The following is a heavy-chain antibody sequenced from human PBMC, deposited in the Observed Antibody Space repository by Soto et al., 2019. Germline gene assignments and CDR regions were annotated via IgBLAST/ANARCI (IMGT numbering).Heavy chain of an antibody. CDR2: ISSSSSTI. V-gene: IGHV3-48*01. J-gene: IGHJ6*03. Sequence: PGGSLRLSCAASGFTFSSYSMNWVRQAPGKGLEWVSYISSSSSTIYYADSVKGRFTISRDNAKNSLYLQMNSLRVEDTAVYYCARSDYESSRYYYYYMDVWGKGTTVTVSS. CDR1: GFTFSSYS. CDR3: ARSDYESSRYYYYYMDV. D-gene: IGHD4-17*01.